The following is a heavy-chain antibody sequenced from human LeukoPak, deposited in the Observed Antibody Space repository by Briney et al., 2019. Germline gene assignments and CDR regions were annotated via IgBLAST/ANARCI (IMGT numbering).Heavy chain of an antibody. CDR2: IKQDGSEE. Sequence: GGSLRLSCAASGFTFNSYWMSWVRQPPGKGLEWVANIKQDGSEEYYVDSVKGRFTISRDNAKNSLILQMNSLRAEDTAVYSCARLYDDCTRSTCLWYFDYWGQGTLVTVPS. J-gene: IGHJ4*02. V-gene: IGHV3-7*01. CDR3: ARLYDDCTRSTCLWYFDY. D-gene: IGHD2/OR15-2a*01. CDR1: GFTFNSYW.